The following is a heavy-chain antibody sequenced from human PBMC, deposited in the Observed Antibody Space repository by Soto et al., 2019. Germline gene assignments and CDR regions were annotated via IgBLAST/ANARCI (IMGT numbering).Heavy chain of an antibody. CDR1: GFTFSSYA. CDR2: ISGSGGST. V-gene: IGHV3-23*01. Sequence: EVQLLESGGGSVQPGGSLRLSCAASGFTFSSYAMSWVRQAPGKGLEWVSAISGSGGSTYYADSVKGRFTISRDNSKNTLYLQMNSLRAEDTAVYYCAKARSGSGWWSSDYWGQGTLVTVSS. D-gene: IGHD6-19*01. CDR3: AKARSGSGWWSSDY. J-gene: IGHJ4*02.